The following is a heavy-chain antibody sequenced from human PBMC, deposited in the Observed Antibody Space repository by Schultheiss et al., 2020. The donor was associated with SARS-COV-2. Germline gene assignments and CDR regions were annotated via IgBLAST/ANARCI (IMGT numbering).Heavy chain of an antibody. J-gene: IGHJ6*03. D-gene: IGHD2-15*01. CDR1: GFTFSDYY. CDR3: ARFLYEYCSGGSCYPSYYMDV. V-gene: IGHV3-11*04. Sequence: GGSLKISCAASGFTFSDYYMSWIRQAPGKGLEWVSYISSSGSTIYYADSVKGRFTISRDNAKNSLYLQMNSLRAEDTAVYYCARFLYEYCSGGSCYPSYYMDVWGKGTTVTVSS. CDR2: ISSSGSTI.